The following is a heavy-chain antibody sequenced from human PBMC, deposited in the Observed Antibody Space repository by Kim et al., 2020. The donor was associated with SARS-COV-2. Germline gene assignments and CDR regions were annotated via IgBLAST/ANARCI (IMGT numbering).Heavy chain of an antibody. CDR2: ISSSSTYI. V-gene: IGHV3-21*01. J-gene: IGHJ4*02. CDR3: ASRGGLDYSIYY. D-gene: IGHD4-4*01. Sequence: GGSLRLSCAASGFIFSSFTMNLVRQAPGKGLEWVSSISSSSTYIYYTDSVKGRFSISRDNARNLVFLQMDSLRADDTAVYYCASRGGLDYSIYYWGQGTPVTVSS. CDR1: GFIFSSFT.